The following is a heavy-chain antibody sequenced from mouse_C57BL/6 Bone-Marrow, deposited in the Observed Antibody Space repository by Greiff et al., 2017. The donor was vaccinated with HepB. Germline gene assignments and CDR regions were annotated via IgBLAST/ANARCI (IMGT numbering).Heavy chain of an antibody. CDR1: GYSITSGYY. CDR3: ARDLPQGFAY. Sequence: EVQLVESGPGLVKPSQSLSLTCSVTGYSITSGYYWNWIRQFPGNKLEWMGYISYDGSNNYNPSLKNRISITRDTSKNQFFLKLNSVTTEDTATYYCARDLPQGFAYWGQGTLVTVSA. V-gene: IGHV3-6*01. J-gene: IGHJ3*01. D-gene: IGHD2-10*01. CDR2: ISYDGSN.